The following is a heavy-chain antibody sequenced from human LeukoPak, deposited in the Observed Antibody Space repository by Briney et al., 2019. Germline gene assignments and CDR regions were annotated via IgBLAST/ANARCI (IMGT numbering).Heavy chain of an antibody. CDR3: ARDHLFSGMDV. V-gene: IGHV3-53*04. Sequence: PGGSLRLSCAASGFAVSSNYMSWVRQAPGKGLEWVSVICSGGSTYYGDSVKGRFAISRHNSKNTLYLQMNSLRAEDTAVYYCARDHLFSGMDVWGQGTTVTVSS. CDR1: GFAVSSNY. CDR2: ICSGGST. J-gene: IGHJ6*02.